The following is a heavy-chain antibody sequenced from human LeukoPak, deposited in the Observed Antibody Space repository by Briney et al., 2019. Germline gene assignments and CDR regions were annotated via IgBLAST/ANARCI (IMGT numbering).Heavy chain of an antibody. D-gene: IGHD3-22*01. J-gene: IGHJ4*02. CDR2: IVVGSGNT. V-gene: IGHV1-58*01. CDR3: AASPDYYDSSGYSYYIDY. Sequence: ASVKVSCKASGFTFTSSAVQWVRQARGQRLEWIGWIVVGSGNTNYAQKFQERVTITRDMSTSTAYMELSSLRSEDTAVYYCAASPDYYDSSGYSYYIDYWGQGTLVTVSS. CDR1: GFTFTSSA.